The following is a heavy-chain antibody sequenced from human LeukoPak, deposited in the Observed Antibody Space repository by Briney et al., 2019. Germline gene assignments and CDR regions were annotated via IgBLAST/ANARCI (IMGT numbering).Heavy chain of an antibody. D-gene: IGHD3-10*01. Sequence: PGGSLRLSCAASGFTFSSYSVNWVRQAPGKGLEWISYITGSRNTIYYADSVKGRFTISRDNAKNSLYLQMNSLRAEDTAVYYCARDRAGITVVRANYAFDIWGQGTMVTVSS. CDR2: ITGSRNTI. CDR3: ARDRAGITVVRANYAFDI. J-gene: IGHJ3*02. CDR1: GFTFSSYS. V-gene: IGHV3-48*01.